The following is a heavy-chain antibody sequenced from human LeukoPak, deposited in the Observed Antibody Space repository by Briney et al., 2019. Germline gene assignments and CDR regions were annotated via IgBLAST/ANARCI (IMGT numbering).Heavy chain of an antibody. V-gene: IGHV3-7*01. CDR3: ARDGTAPGLYFDL. CDR2: IKQDGCEK. D-gene: IGHD6-13*01. CDR1: GFPHRSYW. J-gene: IGHJ4*01. Sequence: GGSLRLFCAVSGFPHRSYWMNWVRQAPGKGLEGVASIKQDGCEKHYVDSVKDRFTISRVNAKNSLYLQMSSLRAEDTAVYYCARDGTAPGLYFDLWGQGTLVTVSS.